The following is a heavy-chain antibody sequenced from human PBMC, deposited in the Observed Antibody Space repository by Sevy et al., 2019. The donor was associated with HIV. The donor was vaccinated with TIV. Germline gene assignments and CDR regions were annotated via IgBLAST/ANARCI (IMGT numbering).Heavy chain of an antibody. CDR1: GGSITSLY. CDR3: AGENAWGRGYS. V-gene: IGHV4-59*08. D-gene: IGHD1-26*01. Sequence: SDTLSLTCTVSGGSITSLYWNWIRQPPGKRLEWIANIYYNGHINYNPSLKSRVTLSLDTSKNQFSLRLSSVTAADTAMYYCAGENAWGRGYSWGQGTLVTVSS. J-gene: IGHJ4*02. CDR2: IYYNGHI.